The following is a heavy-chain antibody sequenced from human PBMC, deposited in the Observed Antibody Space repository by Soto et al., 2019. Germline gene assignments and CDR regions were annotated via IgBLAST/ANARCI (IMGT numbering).Heavy chain of an antibody. CDR1: GDTFSTYP. J-gene: IGHJ3*02. D-gene: IGHD3-10*01. Sequence: QVQLVQSGAEVKKPGSSVKVSCKTSGDTFSTYPITWVRQAPGQGLEWVGRIIPILDITDSAQKFQGRVTITVDQSTNTAYMELSSLRSEDTAVYYCTRAADSVGSASAFEIWGQGTMVTVSS. V-gene: IGHV1-69*02. CDR2: IIPILDIT. CDR3: TRAADSVGSASAFEI.